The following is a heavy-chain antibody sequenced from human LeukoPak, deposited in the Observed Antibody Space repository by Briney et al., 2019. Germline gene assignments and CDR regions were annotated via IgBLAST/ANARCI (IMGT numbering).Heavy chain of an antibody. CDR2: IHYSGST. CDR1: GGSVSSSSYY. J-gene: IGHJ6*03. Sequence: SETLSLTCTVSGGSVSSSSYYWAWIRQPPGKGLEWIGSIHYSGSTYYNPSLQSRVTISIDTSKNQFSLKLRFVTAADTAVYYCARVRCSGGSCPYYYYYYYMDVWGKGTTVTVSS. CDR3: ARVRCSGGSCPYYYYYYYMDV. D-gene: IGHD2-15*01. V-gene: IGHV4-39*07.